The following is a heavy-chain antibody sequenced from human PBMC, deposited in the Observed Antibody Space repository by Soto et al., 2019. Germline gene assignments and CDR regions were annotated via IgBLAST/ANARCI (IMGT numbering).Heavy chain of an antibody. CDR3: ARDSGPPNYDILTGYYNPPVG. J-gene: IGHJ4*02. CDR1: GYTFTSYG. D-gene: IGHD3-9*01. CDR2: ISAYNGNT. Sequence: ASVKVSCKASGYTFTSYGISWVRQAPGQGLEWMGWISAYNGNTNYAQKLQGRVTMTTDTSTSTAYMELRSLRSDDTAVYYCARDSGPPNYDILTGYYNPPVGWGQGTLVTVSS. V-gene: IGHV1-18*01.